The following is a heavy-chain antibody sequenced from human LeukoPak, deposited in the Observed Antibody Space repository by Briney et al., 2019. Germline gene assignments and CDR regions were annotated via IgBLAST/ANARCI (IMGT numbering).Heavy chain of an antibody. J-gene: IGHJ6*02. Sequence: PSETLSLTCTVSGGSISTYYWSWIRQPPGKGLEWIGEINHSGSTNYNPSLKSRVTISVDTSKNQFSLKLSSVTAADTAVYYCARSGYYPIYYYYGMDVWGQGTTVTVSS. CDR3: ARSGYYPIYYYYGMDV. CDR2: INHSGST. D-gene: IGHD3-22*01. V-gene: IGHV4-34*01. CDR1: GGSISTYY.